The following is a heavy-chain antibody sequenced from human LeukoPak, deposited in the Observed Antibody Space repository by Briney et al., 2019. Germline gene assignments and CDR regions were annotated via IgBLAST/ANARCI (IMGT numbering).Heavy chain of an antibody. Sequence: GRSLRLSCAASGFTFSSYGMHWVRQAPGKGLEGVAVISYDGSNKYYADSVKGRFTISRDNSKNTLYLQMNSLRAGDTAVYYCAKDRYYYDSSGYLDYWGQGTLVTVSS. V-gene: IGHV3-30*18. CDR3: AKDRYYYDSSGYLDY. CDR2: ISYDGSNK. J-gene: IGHJ4*02. D-gene: IGHD3-22*01. CDR1: GFTFSSYG.